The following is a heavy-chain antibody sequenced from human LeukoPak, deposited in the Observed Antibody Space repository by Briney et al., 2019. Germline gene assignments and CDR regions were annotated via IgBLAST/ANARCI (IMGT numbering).Heavy chain of an antibody. J-gene: IGHJ4*02. V-gene: IGHV3-7*01. Sequence: GGSLRLSCAASGFTFSSYWMSWVRQAPGKGLEWVANIKQDGSEKYYVDSVKGRFTISRDNAKNSLYLQMNSLRAEDTAVYYCARVVYYYDSSGVGYWGQGTLVTVSS. CDR2: IKQDGSEK. CDR3: ARVVYYYDSSGVGY. D-gene: IGHD3-22*01. CDR1: GFTFSSYW.